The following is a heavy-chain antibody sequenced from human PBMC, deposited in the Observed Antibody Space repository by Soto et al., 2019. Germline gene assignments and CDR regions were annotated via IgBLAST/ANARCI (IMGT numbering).Heavy chain of an antibody. J-gene: IGHJ2*01. V-gene: IGHV4-39*01. Sequence: QLQLQESGPGLVKPSETLSLTCTVSGGSISSSSYYWGWIRQPPGKGLEWIGSIYYSGSTYYNPSLKSRVTISVDTSKNQFSLKLSSVTAADTAVYYCARLRSYYDFWSGYFPGMGVYFDLWGRGTLVTVSS. CDR2: IYYSGST. D-gene: IGHD3-3*01. CDR3: ARLRSYYDFWSGYFPGMGVYFDL. CDR1: GGSISSSSYY.